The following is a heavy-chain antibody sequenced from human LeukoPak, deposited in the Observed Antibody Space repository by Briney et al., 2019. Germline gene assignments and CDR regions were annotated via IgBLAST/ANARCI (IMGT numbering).Heavy chain of an antibody. CDR3: ARPAYGSGSYSDY. CDR1: GYTFTGYY. D-gene: IGHD3-10*01. Sequence: GASVKVSCQASGYTFTGYYMHWVRQAPGQGLEWMGRINPNSGGTNYAQKFQGRVTMTRDTSISTAYMELSRLRSDDTAVYYCARPAYGSGSYSDYWGQGTLVTVSS. J-gene: IGHJ4*02. V-gene: IGHV1-2*06. CDR2: INPNSGGT.